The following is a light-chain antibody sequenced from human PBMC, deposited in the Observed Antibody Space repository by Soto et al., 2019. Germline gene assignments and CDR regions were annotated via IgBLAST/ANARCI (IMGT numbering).Light chain of an antibody. CDR3: SSYTSSTTQV. Sequence: QSALTQPASVSGSPGQSITISCAGTSSDVGAYNYVSWYQRHPGKAPKLVIYEVGDRPSGVSNRFSGSKSGNTASLTISGLQAEDEADYYCSSYTSSTTQVFGGGTKLTVL. J-gene: IGLJ3*02. V-gene: IGLV2-14*01. CDR1: SSDVGAYNY. CDR2: EVG.